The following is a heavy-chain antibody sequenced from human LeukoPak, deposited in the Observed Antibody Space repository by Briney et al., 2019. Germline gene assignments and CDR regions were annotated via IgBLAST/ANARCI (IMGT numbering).Heavy chain of an antibody. J-gene: IGHJ4*02. CDR2: IINTGST. CDR1: AGSPSGEY. D-gene: IGHD5-18*01. CDR3: ARGTHSYGRPIDY. V-gene: IGHV4-34*01. Sequence: PPETLSLTCAVYAGSPSGEYWSCNRPPHKNGMEWNGEIINTGSTNYHPSLKSRVTISLDTYKHQFALKLSSVAAADTAVYYCARGTHSYGRPIDYWGQGTLVTVSS.